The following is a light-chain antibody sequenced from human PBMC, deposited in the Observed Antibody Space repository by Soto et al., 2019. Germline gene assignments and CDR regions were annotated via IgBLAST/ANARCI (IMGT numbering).Light chain of an antibody. CDR2: AAS. CDR3: HQRQSWPRT. V-gene: IGKV1-12*01. CDR1: QGISSW. J-gene: IGKJ1*01. Sequence: DIQMTQSPSTLSASVGDRVSITCRASQGISSWLAWYQQKPGKAPKLLLYAASSLQSGVPSRFSGSGSGTDFTLTISDVQPEDFALYYCHQRQSWPRTFGQGTKVDI.